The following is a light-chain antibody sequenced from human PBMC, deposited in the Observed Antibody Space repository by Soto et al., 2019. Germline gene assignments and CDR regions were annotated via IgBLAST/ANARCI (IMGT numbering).Light chain of an antibody. CDR1: SSDFGGYNS. J-gene: IGLJ1*01. CDR3: CSYTSGSTLYV. Sequence: QSVLTQPASVSGSPGQSITISCTGTSSDFGGYNSVSWYQQHPGKAPKLMIFDVSSRPSGVSNRFSGSKSGNTASLTISVLQAEDEADYSCCSYTSGSTLYVFGTGTKVTVL. V-gene: IGLV2-14*01. CDR2: DVS.